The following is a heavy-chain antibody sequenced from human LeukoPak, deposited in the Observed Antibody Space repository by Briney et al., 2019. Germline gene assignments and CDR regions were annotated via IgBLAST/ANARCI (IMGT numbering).Heavy chain of an antibody. CDR3: AREPWGDYYFDY. CDR1: GFTFSSYS. V-gene: IGHV3-21*01. D-gene: IGHD2-21*02. CDR2: ISSSSSYI. Sequence: GGSLGLSCAASGFTFSSYSMNWVRQAPGKGLEWVSSISSSSSYIYYADSVKGRFTISRDNAKNSLYLQMNSLRAEDTAVYYCAREPWGDYYFDYWGQGTLVTVSS. J-gene: IGHJ4*02.